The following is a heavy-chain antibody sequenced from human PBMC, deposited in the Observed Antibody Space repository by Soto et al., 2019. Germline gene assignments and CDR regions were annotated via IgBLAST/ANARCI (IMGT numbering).Heavy chain of an antibody. Sequence: QVHLQESGPGLVKPSGTLSLTCAVSGGSISSSHWWGWVRQPPGKGLEWIGDIYHSGTSNYNPSHKLRATIPVDKSKNQFSLQMNSVTAADTAVYHWARAFLAASGTPFDSWGQGTLVTVSS. D-gene: IGHD6-13*01. CDR1: GGSISSSHW. V-gene: IGHV4-4*02. CDR2: IYHSGTS. J-gene: IGHJ4*02. CDR3: ARAFLAASGTPFDS.